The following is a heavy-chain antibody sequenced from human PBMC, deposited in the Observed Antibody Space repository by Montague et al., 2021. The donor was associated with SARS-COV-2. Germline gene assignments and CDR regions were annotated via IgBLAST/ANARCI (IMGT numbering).Heavy chain of an antibody. V-gene: IGHV4-34*01. D-gene: IGHD1-26*01. CDR1: GGSFSGYY. J-gene: IGHJ4*02. CDR3: AREGRGRSDLDY. CDR2: INHSGGT. Sequence: SETLSLTCAVYGGSFSGYYWSWIRQPPGKGLEWIGEINHSGGTKYNPSLKSRVSMSVDKSWNQFSLRLTSVTAADTAIYYCAREGRGRSDLDYWGQGTLVTVSS.